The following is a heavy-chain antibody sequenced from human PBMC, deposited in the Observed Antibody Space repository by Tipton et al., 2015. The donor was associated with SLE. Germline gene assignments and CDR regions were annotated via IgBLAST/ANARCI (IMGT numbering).Heavy chain of an antibody. CDR3: AQDVQRGRQRGSWFGP. J-gene: IGHJ5*02. CDR1: GGYISSHY. CDR2: ISGTSPYI. V-gene: IGHV3-21*01. Sequence: LSLTCTVSGGYISSHYWNWIRQPPGKGLEWVASISGTSPYIYYADSVRGRLTISRDNSKNTLYLQMSSLRTEVTAVYYCAQDVQRGRQRGSWFGPWGQGSSVTVSS. D-gene: IGHD3-10*01.